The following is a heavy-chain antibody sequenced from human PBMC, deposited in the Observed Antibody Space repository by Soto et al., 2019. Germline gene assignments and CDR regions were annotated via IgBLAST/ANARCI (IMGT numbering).Heavy chain of an antibody. CDR1: GFTFSNAW. CDR3: TTEPDPRYRSGGTWVVGIEYPYDGMAG. J-gene: IGHJ6*02. V-gene: IGHV3-15*01. CDR2: IKSKTDGGTI. D-gene: IGHD2-15*01. Sequence: GGSLRLSCEASGFTFSNAWMRWVRQAPGKGPEWVGRIKSKTDGGTIDYAAPVKGRFTISRDDSKNRLYLQMDSLKTEDTAIYYCTTEPDPRYRSGGTWVVGIEYPYDGMAGWGQGKTVTV.